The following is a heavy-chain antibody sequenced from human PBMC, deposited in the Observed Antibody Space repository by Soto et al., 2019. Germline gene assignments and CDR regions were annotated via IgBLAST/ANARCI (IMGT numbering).Heavy chain of an antibody. V-gene: IGHV1-69*02. J-gene: IGHJ4*02. D-gene: IGHD3-22*01. CDR3: ARGLPYYYDSSGYGHFDS. CDR2: IIPILGIA. Sequence: GASVKVSCKASGGTFSSYTISWVRQAPGQGLEWMGRIIPILGIANYAQKFQGRVTITADKSTSTAYMELSSLRSEDTAVYYCARGLPYYYDSSGYGHFDSWGQGTLVTVS. CDR1: GGTFSSYT.